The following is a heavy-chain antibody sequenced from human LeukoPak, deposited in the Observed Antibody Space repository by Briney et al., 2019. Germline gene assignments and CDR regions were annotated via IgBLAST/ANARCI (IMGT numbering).Heavy chain of an antibody. CDR1: GFTFSSYW. CDR3: ARVREGDAFDI. CDR2: IKQDGGQK. D-gene: IGHD3-10*01. V-gene: IGHV3-7*04. J-gene: IGHJ3*02. Sequence: GGSLRLSCAASGFTFSSYWMSWVRQAPGKGLEWVANIKQDGGQKYYVDSVQGRFTISRDNGKNSLYLQMSSLRAEDTAVYYCARVREGDAFDIWGQGTMVTVFS.